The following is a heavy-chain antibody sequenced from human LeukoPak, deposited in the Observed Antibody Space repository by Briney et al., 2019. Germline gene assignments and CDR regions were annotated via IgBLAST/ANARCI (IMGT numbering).Heavy chain of an antibody. V-gene: IGHV4-59*01. CDR3: ARVGENYDFWSGTNWFDP. CDR1: GGSISSYY. Sequence: PSETLSLTCTVSGGSISSYYWSWIRQPPGKGLEWIGYIYYSGSTNYNPSLKSRVTISVDTSKNQFSLKLSSVTAADTAVYYCARVGENYDFWSGTNWFDPWGQGTLVTVSS. CDR2: IYYSGST. D-gene: IGHD3-3*01. J-gene: IGHJ5*02.